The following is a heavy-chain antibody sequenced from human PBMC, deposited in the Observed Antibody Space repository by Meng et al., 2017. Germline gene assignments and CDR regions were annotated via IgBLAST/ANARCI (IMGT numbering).Heavy chain of an antibody. CDR1: GGSFSGYY. CDR3: ARNYGGNDYYYYYGMDV. Sequence: GSLRLSCAVYGGSFSGYYWSWIRQPPGKGLEWIGEINHSGSTNYNPSLKSRVTISVDTSKNQFSLKLSSVTAADTAVYYCARNYGGNDYYYYYGMDVWGQGTTVTVSS. J-gene: IGHJ6*02. D-gene: IGHD4-23*01. V-gene: IGHV4-34*01. CDR2: INHSGST.